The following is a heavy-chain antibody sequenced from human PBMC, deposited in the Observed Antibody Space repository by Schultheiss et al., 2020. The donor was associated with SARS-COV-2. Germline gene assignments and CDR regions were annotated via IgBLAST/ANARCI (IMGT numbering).Heavy chain of an antibody. Sequence: GGSLRLPCAASGFTFSSYGMHWVRQAPGKGLEWVAVIWYDGSNKYYADSVKGRFTISRDNAKNSLYLQMNSLRAEDTALYYCAKDSTTYYYYYMDVWGKGTTVTVSS. CDR2: IWYDGSNK. CDR3: AKDSTTYYYYYMDV. CDR1: GFTFSSYG. D-gene: IGHD4-11*01. V-gene: IGHV3-33*03. J-gene: IGHJ6*03.